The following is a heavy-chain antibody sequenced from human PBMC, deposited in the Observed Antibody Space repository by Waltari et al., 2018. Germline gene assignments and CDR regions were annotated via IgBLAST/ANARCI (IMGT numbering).Heavy chain of an antibody. CDR3: VRGDSDFREGAS. J-gene: IGHJ5*02. CDR2: INQDGSGR. V-gene: IGHV3-7*01. D-gene: IGHD3-10*01. CDR1: GFTFSHYW. Sequence: EVRLVESGGGLVQPGGSLRLSCSTSGFTFSHYWMSWVRQAPGKGLEWVANINQDGSGRYHVDSVKGRFTISRDNAMNSLHLQMNSLRAEDTAVYYCVRGDSDFREGASWGQGTLVTVSS.